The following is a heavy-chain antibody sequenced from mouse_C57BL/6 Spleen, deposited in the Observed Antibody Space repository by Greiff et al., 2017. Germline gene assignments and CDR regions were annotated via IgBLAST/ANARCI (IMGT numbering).Heavy chain of an antibody. CDR1: GFTFSSYG. Sequence: EVKLVESGGDLVKPGGSLKLSCAASGFTFSSYGMSWVRQTPDKRLEWVATISSGGSYTYYPDSVKGRFTISRDNAKNTLYRQMSSRKSEDTAMYYCARHEGIGFDYWGQGTTLTVSS. V-gene: IGHV5-6*01. CDR2: ISSGGSYT. CDR3: ARHEGIGFDY. J-gene: IGHJ2*01.